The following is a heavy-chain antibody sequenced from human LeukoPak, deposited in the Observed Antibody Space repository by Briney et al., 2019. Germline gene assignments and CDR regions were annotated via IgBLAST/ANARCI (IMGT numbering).Heavy chain of an antibody. CDR2: IKSKTDGGTT. D-gene: IGHD4/OR15-4a*01. Sequence: GGSLRLSCAASGFTFSNAWMSWVRQAPGKGLEWVGRIKSKTDGGTTDYAAPVKGRFTISRDDSKNTLYLQMNSLRAEDTAVYYCARRAGAYSHPYDYWGQGTLVTVSS. V-gene: IGHV3-15*01. J-gene: IGHJ4*02. CDR1: GFTFSNAW. CDR3: ARRAGAYSHPYDY.